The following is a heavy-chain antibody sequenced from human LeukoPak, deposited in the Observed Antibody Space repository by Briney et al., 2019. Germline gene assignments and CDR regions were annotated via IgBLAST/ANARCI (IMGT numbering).Heavy chain of an antibody. CDR2: ISGSGGST. Sequence: PGGSLRLSCAASGFTFSSYAMNWVRQAPGKGLEWVSGISGSGGSTYYAASVTGRFTISRDNAKNSLYLQMDSLRAEDTAVYYCARAFNDGFDIWGQGTVVTVSS. CDR1: GFTFSSYA. CDR3: ARAFNDGFDI. V-gene: IGHV3-23*01. J-gene: IGHJ3*02.